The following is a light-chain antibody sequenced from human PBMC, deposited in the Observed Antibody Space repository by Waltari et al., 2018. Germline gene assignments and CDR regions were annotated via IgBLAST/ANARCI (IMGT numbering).Light chain of an antibody. V-gene: IGKV1-5*03. CDR2: KTS. CDR3: QQYSSYVT. Sequence: DIQMTQSPSTLSAFVGDRVTITCRASQSIGNWLAWYQQKPGKAPKLLIYKTSTLESGVPSTFSGSGSGTEFTLTISSLQPEDFATYYCQQYSSYVTFGQGTEEEVK. J-gene: IGKJ1*01. CDR1: QSIGNW.